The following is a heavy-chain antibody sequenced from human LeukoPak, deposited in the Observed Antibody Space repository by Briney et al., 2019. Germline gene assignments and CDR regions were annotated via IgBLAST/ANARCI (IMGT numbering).Heavy chain of an antibody. J-gene: IGHJ4*02. CDR2: IYYSGST. CDR3: ASSPKEATVTPYYFDY. Sequence: SETLSLTCAVYGGSFSGYYWSWIRQPPGKGLEWIGYIYYSGSTNYNPSLKSRVTISVDTSKNQFSLKLSSVTAADTAVYYCASSPKEATVTPYYFDYWGQGTLVTVSS. CDR1: GGSFSGYY. D-gene: IGHD4-17*01. V-gene: IGHV4-59*01.